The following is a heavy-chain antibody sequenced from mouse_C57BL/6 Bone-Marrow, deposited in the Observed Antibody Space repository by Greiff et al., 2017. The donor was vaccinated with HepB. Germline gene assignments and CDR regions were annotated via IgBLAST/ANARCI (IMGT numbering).Heavy chain of an antibody. Sequence: EVHLVESGGGLVKPGGSLKLSCAASGFTFSDYGMHWVRQAPEKGLEWVAYISSGSSTIYYADIVKGRFTISRDNAKNTLFLQMTSLRSEDTAMYYCARGAYYSNCYAMDYWGQGTSVTVSS. CDR2: ISSGSSTI. CDR1: GFTFSDYG. V-gene: IGHV5-17*01. CDR3: ARGAYYSNCYAMDY. J-gene: IGHJ4*01. D-gene: IGHD2-5*01.